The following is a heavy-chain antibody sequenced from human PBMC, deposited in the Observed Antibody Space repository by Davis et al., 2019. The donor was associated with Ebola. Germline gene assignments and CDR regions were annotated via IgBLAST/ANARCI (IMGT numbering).Heavy chain of an antibody. D-gene: IGHD3-22*01. J-gene: IGHJ6*04. CDR3: AAGGFTMIVLGTMDV. V-gene: IGHV4-30-4*08. CDR2: IYYSGST. Sequence: SETLSLTCTVSGGSISSSSYYWGWIRQPPGKGLEWIGYIYYSGSTYYNPSLKSRVTISVDTSKNQFSLKLSSVTAADTAVYYCAAGGFTMIVLGTMDVWGKGTTVTVSS. CDR1: GGSISSSSYY.